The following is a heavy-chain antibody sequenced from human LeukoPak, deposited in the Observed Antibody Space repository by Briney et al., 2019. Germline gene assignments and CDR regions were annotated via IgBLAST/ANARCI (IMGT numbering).Heavy chain of an antibody. CDR3: ARDKAYGDYSSHNWLDP. CDR1: GFTFSSYG. CDR2: ISFDGSNK. V-gene: IGHV3-33*01. D-gene: IGHD4-17*01. Sequence: GGSLRLSCAASGFTFSSYGMHWVRQAPGKGLERVAVISFDGSNKYYADSVKGRFTISRDNSKNTLYLQMNSLRVEETAMYYRARDKAYGDYSSHNWLDPWGQGTLVTVSS. J-gene: IGHJ5*02.